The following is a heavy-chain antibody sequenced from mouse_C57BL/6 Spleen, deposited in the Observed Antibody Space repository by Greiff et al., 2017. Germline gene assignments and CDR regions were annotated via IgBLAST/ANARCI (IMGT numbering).Heavy chain of an antibody. D-gene: IGHD1-1*01. Sequence: VKLVESGPELVKPGASVKISCKASGYAFSSSWMNWVKQRPGKGLEWIGRIYPGDGDTNYNGKFKGKATLTADKSSSTAYMQLSSLTSEDSAVYFCARGDYYGSSPGWFAYWGQGTLVTVSA. CDR1: GYAFSSSW. CDR3: ARGDYYGSSPGWFAY. CDR2: IYPGDGDT. J-gene: IGHJ3*01. V-gene: IGHV1-82*01.